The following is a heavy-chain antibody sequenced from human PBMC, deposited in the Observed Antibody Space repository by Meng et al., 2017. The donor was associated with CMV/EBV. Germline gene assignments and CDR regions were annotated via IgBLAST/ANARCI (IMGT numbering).Heavy chain of an antibody. V-gene: IGHV1-24*01. J-gene: IGHJ6*02. CDR3: ATVSVGLRFLEWLFAYGMDV. Sequence: ASVKVSCKVSGYTLTELSMHWVRQAPGKGLEWMGGFDPEDGETIYAQKFQGRVTMTEDTSTDTAYMELSSLSSEDTAVYYCATVSVGLRFLEWLFAYGMDVWGQGTTVTVSS. D-gene: IGHD3-3*01. CDR1: GYTLTELS. CDR2: FDPEDGET.